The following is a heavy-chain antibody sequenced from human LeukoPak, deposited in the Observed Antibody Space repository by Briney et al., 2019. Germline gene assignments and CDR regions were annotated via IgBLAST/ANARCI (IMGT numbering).Heavy chain of an antibody. CDR3: ARDRISGSYYFDY. Sequence: ASVKVSFKASGYTFTSYGISWVRQAPGQGLEWMGWISAYNGNTNYAQTLQGRVTITTDTSTSTAYMELRSLRSDDTAVYYCARDRISGSYYFDYWAQGTLVTVSS. J-gene: IGHJ4*02. CDR1: GYTFTSYG. V-gene: IGHV1-18*01. D-gene: IGHD1-26*01. CDR2: ISAYNGNT.